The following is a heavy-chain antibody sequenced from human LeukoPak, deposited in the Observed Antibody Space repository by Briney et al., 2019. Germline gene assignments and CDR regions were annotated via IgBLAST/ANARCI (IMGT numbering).Heavy chain of an antibody. CDR1: GGSISSYY. CDR3: ARGSLYCSSTSCYARLFSDAFDI. J-gene: IGHJ3*02. V-gene: IGHV4-4*07. Sequence: SETLSLTCTVSGGSISSYYWSWIRQPAGKGLEWIGRIYTSGSTNYNSSLKSRVTISVDKSKNQFSLKLSSVTAADTAVYYCARGSLYCSSTSCYARLFSDAFDIWGQGTMVTVSS. D-gene: IGHD2-2*01. CDR2: IYTSGST.